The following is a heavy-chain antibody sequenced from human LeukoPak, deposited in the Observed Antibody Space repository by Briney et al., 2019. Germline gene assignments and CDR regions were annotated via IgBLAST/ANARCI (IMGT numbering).Heavy chain of an antibody. Sequence: GGSLRLSCAASGFTVSSNYMSWVRQAPGKGLEWVSVIYSGGSTYYADSVKGRFTISRDNSKNTLYLQMNSLRAEDTAVYYCARRDSSGWYYLDYRGQGTLVTVSS. CDR2: IYSGGST. J-gene: IGHJ4*02. CDR3: ARRDSSGWYYLDY. V-gene: IGHV3-53*01. CDR1: GFTVSSNY. D-gene: IGHD6-19*01.